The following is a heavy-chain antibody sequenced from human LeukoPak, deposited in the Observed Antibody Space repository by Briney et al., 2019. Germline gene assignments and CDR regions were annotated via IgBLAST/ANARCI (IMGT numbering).Heavy chain of an antibody. CDR1: GGSFSGYY. J-gene: IGHJ4*02. CDR3: ARRVVRFLEWLPRGYFDY. Sequence: SETLSLTCAVYGGSFSGYYWSWIRQPPGKGLEWIGEINHSGSTNYNPSLKSRVTISVDTSKYQFSLKLSSVTAADTAVYYCARRVVRFLEWLPRGYFDYWGQGTLVTVSS. V-gene: IGHV4-34*01. CDR2: INHSGST. D-gene: IGHD3-3*01.